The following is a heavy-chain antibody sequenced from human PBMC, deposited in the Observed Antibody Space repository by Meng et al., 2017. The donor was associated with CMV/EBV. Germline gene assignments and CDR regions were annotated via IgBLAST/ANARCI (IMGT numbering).Heavy chain of an antibody. CDR2: ISSSSSYI. V-gene: IGHV3-21*01. CDR3: AREGYDFWSGVFDY. CDR1: GFTFSSDS. D-gene: IGHD3-3*01. J-gene: IGHJ4*02. Sequence: GGSLRLSCAASGFTFSSDSMNWVRQAPGKGLEWVSSISSSSSYIYYADSVKGRFTISRDNAKNSLYLQMNSLRAEDTAVYYCAREGYDFWSGVFDYWGQGTLVTVSS.